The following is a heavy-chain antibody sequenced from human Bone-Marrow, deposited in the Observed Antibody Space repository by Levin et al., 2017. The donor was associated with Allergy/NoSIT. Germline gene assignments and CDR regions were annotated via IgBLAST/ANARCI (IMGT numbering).Heavy chain of an antibody. CDR2: IYWDDDK. CDR3: AHRRGGSYFGY. V-gene: IGHV2-5*02. Sequence: SGPTLVKPIQTLTLTCTFSGFSLTTSGVGVGWIRQPPGKALEWLALIYWDDDKRYSPSLKSRLTITKDPSQNQVLLTMTNMDSVDTATYYCAHRRGGSYFGYWGQGALVTVSS. D-gene: IGHD1-26*01. CDR1: GFSLTTSGVG. J-gene: IGHJ4*02.